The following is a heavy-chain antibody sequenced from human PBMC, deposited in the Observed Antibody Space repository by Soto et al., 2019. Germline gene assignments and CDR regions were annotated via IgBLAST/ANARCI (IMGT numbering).Heavy chain of an antibody. V-gene: IGHV1-8*01. CDR1: GYTFTSYD. D-gene: IGHD5-18*01. CDR3: ARTKPRDSHGYPYYYYYGLDV. CDR2: MNPNSGNT. J-gene: IGHJ6*02. Sequence: ASLKVSCKASGYTFTSYDINWVRQAAGQGLEWMGWMNPNSGNTGYAQKFQGRVTMTRNTSISTAYMELSSLRSEDTAVYYCARTKPRDSHGYPYYYYYGLDVWGQGPTVTVSS.